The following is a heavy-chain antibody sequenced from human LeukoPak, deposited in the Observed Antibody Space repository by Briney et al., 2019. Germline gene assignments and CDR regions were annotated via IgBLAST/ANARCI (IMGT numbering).Heavy chain of an antibody. CDR2: TSYDGDKK. CDR3: ARSSYDYGGIEGPFDY. J-gene: IGHJ4*02. Sequence: GGSLRLSCAASGFTLTYYAMHWVRQAPGKGLEWVTVTSYDGDKKYYADSVKGRFTISRDSSKNTLYLQMSSLRAEDTAVYYCARSSYDYGGIEGPFDYWGQGTLVTVSS. CDR1: GFTLTYYA. V-gene: IGHV3-30*15. D-gene: IGHD4-23*01.